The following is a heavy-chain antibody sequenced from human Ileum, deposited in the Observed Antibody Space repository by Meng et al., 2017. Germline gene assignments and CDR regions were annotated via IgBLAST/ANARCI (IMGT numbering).Heavy chain of an antibody. V-gene: IGHV1-8*01. Sequence: ASVKVSCKASGYTFTSYDINWVRQATGQGLEWMGWMNPNSGNTGYAQTFQDRVTMSRNTSISTAYMELSSLRSEDTAVYYCARLPSGSYYNPPAYFDYWGQGTLVTVSS. CDR3: ARLPSGSYYNPPAYFDY. D-gene: IGHD3-10*01. CDR1: GYTFTSYD. J-gene: IGHJ4*02. CDR2: MNPNSGNT.